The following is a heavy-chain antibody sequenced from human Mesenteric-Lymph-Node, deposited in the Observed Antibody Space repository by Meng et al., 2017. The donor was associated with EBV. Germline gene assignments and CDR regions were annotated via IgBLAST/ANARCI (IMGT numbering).Heavy chain of an antibody. J-gene: IGHJ4*02. CDR3: ARGRGNRLLFYSSFDS. Sequence: QVQLQQWGAGLLKPSEPLSLTCAVYGASFSGYYWSWIRQPPGKGLEWIGEINHSGSTNYNPSLKSRVSVSLDTSKNQFSLKLSSVTAADTAVFYCARGRGNRLLFYSSFDSWGQGTLVTVSS. CDR1: GASFSGYY. V-gene: IGHV4-34*01. CDR2: INHSGST. D-gene: IGHD2-15*01.